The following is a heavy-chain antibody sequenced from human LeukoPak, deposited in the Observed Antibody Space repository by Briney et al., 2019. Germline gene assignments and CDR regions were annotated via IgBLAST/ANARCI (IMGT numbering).Heavy chain of an antibody. CDR2: ISAYNGNT. D-gene: IGHD2-15*01. J-gene: IGHJ4*02. CDR3: ARDWAIVVVVAASFDY. Sequence: GASVKVSCKASGYTFTSYGISWVRQAPGQGLEWMGWISAYNGNTNYAQKLQGRVTMTTDTSTSTAYMELRSLRSDDTAVYYCARDWAIVVVVAASFDYWGQGTLVTVSS. V-gene: IGHV1-18*01. CDR1: GYTFTSYG.